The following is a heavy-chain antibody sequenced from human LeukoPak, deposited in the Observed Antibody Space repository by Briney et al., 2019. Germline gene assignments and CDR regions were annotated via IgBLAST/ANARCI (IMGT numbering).Heavy chain of an antibody. CDR2: INPNSGGT. J-gene: IGHJ6*03. D-gene: IGHD2-15*01. Sequence: GASVKVSCKASGYTFTGYYMRWVRQAPGQGLEWMGWINPNSGGTNYAQRFKGRVTMTRDTSISTAYMELIRLRSDATAVYYCAREGRRGAVVWASMDVWGKGTTVTVSS. CDR1: GYTFTGYY. CDR3: AREGRRGAVVWASMDV. V-gene: IGHV1-2*02.